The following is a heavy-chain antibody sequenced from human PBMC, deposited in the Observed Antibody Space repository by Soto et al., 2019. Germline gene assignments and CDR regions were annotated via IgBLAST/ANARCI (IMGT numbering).Heavy chain of an antibody. J-gene: IGHJ5*02. CDR3: ARDHSNDDNVWWLDP. CDR1: GYPFTRHY. D-gene: IGHD3-16*01. Sequence: QVQLVQSGAEVKKPGASVKVSCKASGYPFTRHYMHCVRQAPGQGLEWMGVINPGGGNIHYAQKFQGRVTMTRDTSTSTFYMGLSRLRSEDTAIYYCARDHSNDDNVWWLDPWGQGTLVTVSS. CDR2: INPGGGNI. V-gene: IGHV1-46*03.